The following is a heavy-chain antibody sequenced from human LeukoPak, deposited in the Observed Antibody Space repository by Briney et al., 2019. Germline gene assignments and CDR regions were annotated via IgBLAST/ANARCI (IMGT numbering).Heavy chain of an antibody. D-gene: IGHD1-26*01. CDR2: IRYGSNK. CDR3: ARDPYSGGYGDYYYYYMDL. Sequence: GGSLRLSCAASGFTFSSYGMHWVRQAPGKGLEWVAFIRYGSNKYYADSVKGRFTISRDNSKNTLYLQMNSLRAEDTAVYYCARDPYSGGYGDYYYYYMDLWGQGTTVTISS. CDR1: GFTFSSYG. V-gene: IGHV3-30*02. J-gene: IGHJ6*03.